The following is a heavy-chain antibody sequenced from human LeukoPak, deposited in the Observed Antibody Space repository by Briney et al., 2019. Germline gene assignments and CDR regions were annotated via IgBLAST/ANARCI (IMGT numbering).Heavy chain of an antibody. CDR2: ITPIFGTA. CDR1: GGTFRSNA. Sequence: SVKVSCKASGGTFRSNAISWVRQAPGQGLEWMGGITPIFGTANYAQKFQGRVTITAVESMSTAYMELSSLRSEDTAVYYCARGWLAETTVVTPYNYWGQETLVTVSS. CDR3: ARGWLAETTVVTPYNY. D-gene: IGHD4-23*01. V-gene: IGHV1-69*13. J-gene: IGHJ4*02.